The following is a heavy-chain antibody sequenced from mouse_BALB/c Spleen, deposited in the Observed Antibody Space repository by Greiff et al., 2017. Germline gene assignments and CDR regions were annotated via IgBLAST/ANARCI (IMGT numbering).Heavy chain of an antibody. Sequence: VQLQQSGPELVKPGASVKIPCKASGYTFTDYNMDWVKQSHGKSLEWIGYINPYNDGTKYNEKFKGKATLTSDKSSSTAYMELSSLTSEDSAVYYCTRPYYRYDEGFDYWGQGTTLTVSS. D-gene: IGHD2-14*01. V-gene: IGHV1-18*01. CDR1: GYTFTDYN. J-gene: IGHJ2*01. CDR2: INPYNDGT. CDR3: TRPYYRYDEGFDY.